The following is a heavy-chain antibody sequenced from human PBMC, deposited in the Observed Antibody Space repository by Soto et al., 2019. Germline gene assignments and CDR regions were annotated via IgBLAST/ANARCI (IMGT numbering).Heavy chain of an antibody. J-gene: IGHJ4*02. CDR2: ISAYNGNT. Sequence: QVQLVQSGAEVKKPGASVKVSCKASGYTFSSSAISWVRQAPGQVLEWMGWISAYNGNTNYAQKLQCRVSMTTDTSTSTGYVELRSLRSDDTAVYYCARDGQPSDYWGQGTLVTVSS. CDR1: GYTFSSSA. D-gene: IGHD5-18*01. CDR3: ARDGQPSDY. V-gene: IGHV1-18*01.